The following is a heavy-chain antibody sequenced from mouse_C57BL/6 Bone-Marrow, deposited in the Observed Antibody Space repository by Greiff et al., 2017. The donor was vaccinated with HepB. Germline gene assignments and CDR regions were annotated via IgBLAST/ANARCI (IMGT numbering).Heavy chain of an antibody. CDR1: GYAFTNYL. J-gene: IGHJ3*01. CDR3: GVPWFAY. Sequence: VQLQQSGAELVRPGTSVKVSCKASGYAFTNYLIEWVKQRPGQGLEWIGVINPGSGGTNYNEKFKGKATLTADTSSSTAYMQLSSLTSEDSAVYFCGVPWFAYWGQGTLVTVSA. V-gene: IGHV1-54*01. CDR2: INPGSGGT.